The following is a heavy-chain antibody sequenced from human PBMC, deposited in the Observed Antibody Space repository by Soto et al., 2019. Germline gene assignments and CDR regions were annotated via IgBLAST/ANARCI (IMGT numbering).Heavy chain of an antibody. D-gene: IGHD2-2*01. CDR1: GGSFSGYY. Sequence: KPSETLSLTCAVYGGSFSGYYWSWIRQPPGKGLEWIGEINHSGSTNYNPSLKSRVTISVDTSKNQFSLKLSSVTAADTAVYYCARDRRKTVVVPAATLYYYYGMDVWGQGTTVTVSS. J-gene: IGHJ6*02. V-gene: IGHV4-34*01. CDR3: ARDRRKTVVVPAATLYYYYGMDV. CDR2: INHSGST.